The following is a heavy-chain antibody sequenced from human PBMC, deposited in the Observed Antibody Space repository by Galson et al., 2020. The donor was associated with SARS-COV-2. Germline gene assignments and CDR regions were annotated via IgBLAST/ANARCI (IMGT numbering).Heavy chain of an antibody. CDR3: ARHGPYGGPANHPSHFDY. CDR2: INPNSGGT. D-gene: IGHD3-16*01. J-gene: IGHJ4*02. V-gene: IGHV1-2*02. Sequence: APVKVSCKASGYTFTEYYIHWVRQAPGQGLEWLGWINPNSGGTNYAQKFQGRVTMTRDTSISTAYMELSRLTSDDTAVYYCARHGPYGGPANHPSHFDYWGQGALVTVSS. CDR1: GYTFTEYY.